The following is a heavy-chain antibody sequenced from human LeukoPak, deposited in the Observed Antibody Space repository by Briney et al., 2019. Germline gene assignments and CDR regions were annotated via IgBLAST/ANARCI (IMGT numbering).Heavy chain of an antibody. CDR1: GFTVSNNY. CDR3: AKAAGKYYTSGSYSFDY. Sequence: GGSLRLSCTASGFTVSNNYISWVRQAPGKGLEWVSLIYSDGTTVYADSVKGRFTISRDDPKNTLYLQMNSLRVEDTAVYHCAKAAGKYYTSGSYSFDYWGQGALVTVSS. CDR2: IYSDGTT. D-gene: IGHD3-10*01. J-gene: IGHJ4*02. V-gene: IGHV3-53*01.